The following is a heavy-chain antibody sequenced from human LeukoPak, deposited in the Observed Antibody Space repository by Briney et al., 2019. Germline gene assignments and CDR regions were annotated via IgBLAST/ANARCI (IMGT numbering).Heavy chain of an antibody. V-gene: IGHV4-34*01. CDR3: ARGYYPPRWYFDL. D-gene: IGHD3-10*01. CDR1: GGSFSSYS. Sequence: PSETLSLTCALYGGSFSSYSWSWTWIRQTPEKGLEWIGEIIEKGNANYNPSPKSRVTIDLDTSKNQFSLKLTSMTAADTAMYYCARGYYPPRWYFDLWGRGTLVTVSS. J-gene: IGHJ2*01. CDR2: IIEKGNA.